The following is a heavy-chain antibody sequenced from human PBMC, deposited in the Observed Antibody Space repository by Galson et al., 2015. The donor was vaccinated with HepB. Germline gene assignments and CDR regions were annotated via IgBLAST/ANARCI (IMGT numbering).Heavy chain of an antibody. Sequence: SLRRSCAASGFTFRSYNMNWVRQAPGKSREWVSSISSSTAYTYDAASVRGRFTISRDNVKNTLYLQMNSLRAEDTAVYYCVREIYGSGQYSWFDPWGQGTLVTVSS. CDR3: VREIYGSGQYSWFDP. D-gene: IGHD3-10*01. CDR1: GFTFRSYN. V-gene: IGHV3-21*04. J-gene: IGHJ5*02. CDR2: ISSSTAYT.